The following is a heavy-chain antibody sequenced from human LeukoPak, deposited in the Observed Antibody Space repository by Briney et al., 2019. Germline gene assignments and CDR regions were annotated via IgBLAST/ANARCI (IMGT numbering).Heavy chain of an antibody. CDR1: GFNFNRYW. V-gene: IGHV3-7*01. D-gene: IGHD3-16*01. CDR3: AGSDTYTPYYFDY. CDR2: IKQDESDK. Sequence: GGSLRLSCAVSGFNFNRYWMSWVRQAPGKGPEWVATIKQDESDKYYVDSVKGRFIISRDNAKNSLYLQMNSLRAEDTAVYYCAGSDTYTPYYFDYWGQGTLVTVSS. J-gene: IGHJ4*02.